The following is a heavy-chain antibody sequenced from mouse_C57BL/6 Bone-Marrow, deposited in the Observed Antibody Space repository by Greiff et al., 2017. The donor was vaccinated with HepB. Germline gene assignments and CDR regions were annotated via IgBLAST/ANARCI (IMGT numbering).Heavy chain of an antibody. Sequence: EVQLQQSGGGLVQPKGSLKLSCAASGFSFNTYAMNWVRQAPGKGVEWVARIRSKSNNYATYYADSVKDRFTISRDDSESMLYLQMNNLKTEDTAMYYCVRQPYYYAMDYWGQGTSVTVSS. CDR2: IRSKSNNYAT. CDR1: GFSFNTYA. CDR3: VRQPYYYAMDY. V-gene: IGHV10-1*01. J-gene: IGHJ4*01.